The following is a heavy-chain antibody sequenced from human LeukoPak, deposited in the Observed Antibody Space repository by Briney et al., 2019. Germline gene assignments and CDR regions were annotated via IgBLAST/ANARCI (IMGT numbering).Heavy chain of an antibody. Sequence: GGSLRLSCAASGFTVSSDYMNWVRQAPGKGLEWVSVIYSDGSTYYADSVKGRFTISRDKSKNTLYLQLHSLRAEDTAVYYCARAMPHDNWFNPWGQGSLVTVSS. CDR2: IYSDGST. CDR1: GFTVSSDY. J-gene: IGHJ5*02. CDR3: ARAMPHDNWFNP. V-gene: IGHV3-66*01. D-gene: IGHD2-2*01.